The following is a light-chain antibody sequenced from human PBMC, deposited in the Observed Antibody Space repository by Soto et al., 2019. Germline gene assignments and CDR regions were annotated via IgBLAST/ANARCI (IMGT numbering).Light chain of an antibody. CDR2: DVS. V-gene: IGLV2-14*01. CDR1: SSDVGGYNS. J-gene: IGLJ2*01. Sequence: QSALTQPASVSGSPGQSITISCTGTSSDVGGYNSVSWYQQHPGKAPKLMIYDVSNRPSGITNRFSGSKSGNTASLTISGLQAEDEADYYCRSYTSSVTLVFGGGTKLTVL. CDR3: RSYTSSVTLV.